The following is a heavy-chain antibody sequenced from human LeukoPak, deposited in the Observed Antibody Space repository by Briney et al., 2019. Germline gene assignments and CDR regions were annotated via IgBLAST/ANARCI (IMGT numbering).Heavy chain of an antibody. D-gene: IGHD6-13*01. V-gene: IGHV3-74*01. CDR3: ARVGRIAAAGGHFDY. CDR1: GFTFSSYW. J-gene: IGHJ4*02. CDR2: INSDGSST. Sequence: GGSLRLSCAASGFTFSSYWMHWVRQAPGKGLVWVSRINSDGSSTSYADSVKGRFTISRDNAKNTLYLQMNSLRAEDTAVYYCARVGRIAAAGGHFDYWGQGTLVTASS.